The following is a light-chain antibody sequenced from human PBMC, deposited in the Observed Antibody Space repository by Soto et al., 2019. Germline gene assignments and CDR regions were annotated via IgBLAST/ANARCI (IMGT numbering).Light chain of an antibody. CDR2: DVS. CDR3: NSYTSSSTLV. Sequence: QSVLTQPASVSGSPGQSITISCTGTSSDVGGYNYVSWYQQYPGKAPKVMIYDVSNRPSGVSNRFSGSKSGNTASLTISGLQAEDEADYYCNSYTSSSTLVFGTGTKVTVL. J-gene: IGLJ1*01. V-gene: IGLV2-14*01. CDR1: SSDVGGYNY.